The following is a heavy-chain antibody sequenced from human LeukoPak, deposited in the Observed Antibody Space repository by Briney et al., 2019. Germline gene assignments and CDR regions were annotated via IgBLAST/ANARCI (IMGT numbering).Heavy chain of an antibody. Sequence: ASVKVSCKASGGTFSSYAISWVRQAPGQGLEWMGIINPSGGSTIYAQKFQGRVTMTRDTSTSTVYMELSSLRSEDTAVYYCARDRSIAARGVDYWGQGTLVTVSS. J-gene: IGHJ4*02. V-gene: IGHV1-46*01. CDR3: ARDRSIAARGVDY. CDR2: INPSGGST. D-gene: IGHD6-6*01. CDR1: GGTFSSYA.